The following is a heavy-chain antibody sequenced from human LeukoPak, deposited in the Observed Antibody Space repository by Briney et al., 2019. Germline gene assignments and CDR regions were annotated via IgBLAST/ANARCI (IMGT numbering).Heavy chain of an antibody. J-gene: IGHJ6*03. CDR3: ARDLGIFGVVHYYYYMDV. CDR2: IYTSGST. CDR1: GGSISSYY. V-gene: IGHV4-4*07. Sequence: KLSETLSLTCTVSGGSISSYYWSWIRQPAGKGLEWIGRIYTSGSTNYNPSLKSRVTMSVDTSKNQFSLKLSSVTAADTAVYYCARDLGIFGVVHYYYYMDVWGKGTTVTVSS. D-gene: IGHD3-3*01.